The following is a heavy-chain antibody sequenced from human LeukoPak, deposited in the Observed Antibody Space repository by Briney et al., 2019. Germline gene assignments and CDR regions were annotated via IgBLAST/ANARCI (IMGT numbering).Heavy chain of an antibody. CDR3: ARDDYYDSSGYYPYPFAD. V-gene: IGHV1-24*01. Sequence: ASVKVSCKVSGYTLTELSMHWVRQAPGKGLEWMGGFDPEDGETIYAQKFQGRVTMTEDTSTDTAYMELSSLRSEDTAVYYCARDDYYDSSGYYPYPFADWGQGTLVTVSS. CDR2: FDPEDGET. J-gene: IGHJ4*02. D-gene: IGHD3-22*01. CDR1: GYTLTELS.